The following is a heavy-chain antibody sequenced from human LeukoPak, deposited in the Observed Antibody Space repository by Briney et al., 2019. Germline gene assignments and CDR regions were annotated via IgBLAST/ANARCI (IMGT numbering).Heavy chain of an antibody. CDR3: AREDPQTTVPEGMDV. V-gene: IGHV4-39*07. CDR1: GGSISSSNYY. J-gene: IGHJ6*02. CDR2: IFYSGNT. D-gene: IGHD4-17*01. Sequence: KTSETLSLTCTVSGGSISSSNYYWGWIRQPPGKGLEWIGVIFYSGNTYYNPSLKSRVTMSVDTSKNQFSLQLRSVTAADTAVYYCAREDPQTTVPEGMDVWGQGTTVIVSS.